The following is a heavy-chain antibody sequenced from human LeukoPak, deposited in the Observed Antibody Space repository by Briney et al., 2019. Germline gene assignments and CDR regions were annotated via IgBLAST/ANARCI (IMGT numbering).Heavy chain of an antibody. CDR1: GGAVTDSKY. V-gene: IGHV4-59*08. Sequence: SETLSLTCSVSGGAVTDSKYWTWIRLPPGNRLEWIGYISNGGSTEYNPSLKNRVTIPLDTSKNQFSLKLISVTAADRAIYYCARQLKGLLDSWGQGTLVTVSS. CDR3: ARQLKGLLDS. CDR2: ISNGGST. J-gene: IGHJ4*02.